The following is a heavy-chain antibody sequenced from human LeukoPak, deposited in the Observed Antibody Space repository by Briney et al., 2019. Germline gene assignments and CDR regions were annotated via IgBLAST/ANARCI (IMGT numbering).Heavy chain of an antibody. CDR1: GFTFSSYG. V-gene: IGHV3-33*01. J-gene: IGHJ4*02. CDR3: ARDASSGWYIYFAC. D-gene: IGHD6-19*01. CDR2: IWYDGSNK. Sequence: PGRSLRLSCAASGFTFSSYGMHWVRQAPGKGLEWVAVIWYDGSNKYYADSVKGRFTISRDNSKNTLYLQMNSLRAEDTAVDYCARDASSGWYIYFACWGQGSLVTAPS.